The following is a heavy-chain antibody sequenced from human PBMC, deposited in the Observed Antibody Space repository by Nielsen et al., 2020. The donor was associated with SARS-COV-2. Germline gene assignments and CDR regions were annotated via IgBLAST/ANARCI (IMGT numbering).Heavy chain of an antibody. CDR1: GGSISSSSYY. CDR2: IYYSGST. J-gene: IGHJ3*02. CDR3: ARGGRITFGGADDAFDI. V-gene: IGHV4-39*07. D-gene: IGHD3-16*01. Sequence: SETLSLTCTVSGGSISSSSYYWGWIRQPPGKGLEWIGSIYYSGSTYYNPSLKSRVTISVDTSKNQFSLKLSSVTAADTAVYYCARGGRITFGGADDAFDIWGQGTMVTASS.